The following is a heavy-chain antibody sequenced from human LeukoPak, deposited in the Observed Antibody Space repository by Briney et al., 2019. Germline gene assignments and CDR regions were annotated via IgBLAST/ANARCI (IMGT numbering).Heavy chain of an antibody. J-gene: IGHJ4*02. CDR3: ARVDCSGGSCYSRPYNY. Sequence: ASVKVSCKASGYTFTSYYMHWVRQAPGQGLEWMGIINPSGGSTSYAQKFQGRVTMTRDTSTGTVYMELSSLRSEDTAVYYCARVDCSGGSCYSRPYNYWGQGTLVTVSS. CDR2: INPSGGST. D-gene: IGHD2-15*01. CDR1: GYTFTSYY. V-gene: IGHV1-46*01.